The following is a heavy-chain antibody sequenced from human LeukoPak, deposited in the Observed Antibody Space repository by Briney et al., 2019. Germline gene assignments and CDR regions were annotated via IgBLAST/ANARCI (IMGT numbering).Heavy chain of an antibody. V-gene: IGHV1-46*01. CDR1: GYTFTGYY. D-gene: IGHD4-11*01. J-gene: IGHJ6*02. Sequence: ASVKVSCKASGYTFTGYYMHRVRQAPGQGLEWMGIINPSGGSTSYAQKFQGRVTMTRDTSTSTVYMELSSLRSEDTAVYYCARASPISTTVTTNGMDVWGQGTTVTVSS. CDR2: INPSGGST. CDR3: ARASPISTTVTTNGMDV.